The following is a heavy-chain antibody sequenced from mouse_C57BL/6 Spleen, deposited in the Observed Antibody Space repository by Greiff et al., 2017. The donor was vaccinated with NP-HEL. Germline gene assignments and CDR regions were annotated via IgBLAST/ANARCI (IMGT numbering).Heavy chain of an antibody. CDR1: GYTFTDHT. Sequence: QVQLQQSDAELVKPGASVKISCKVSGYTFTDHTIHWMKQRPEQGLEWIGYIYPRDGSTKYNEKFKGKATLTADKSSSTAYMQLNSLTSEDSAVYFCARGEVSFYYYGSSYDYFDYWGQGTTLTVSS. CDR2: IYPRDGST. V-gene: IGHV1-78*01. D-gene: IGHD1-1*01. J-gene: IGHJ2*01. CDR3: ARGEVSFYYYGSSYDYFDY.